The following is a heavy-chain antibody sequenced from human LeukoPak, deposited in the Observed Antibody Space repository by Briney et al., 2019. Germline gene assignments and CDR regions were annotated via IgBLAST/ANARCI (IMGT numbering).Heavy chain of an antibody. Sequence: GGSLRLSCAVSGFTFSTYYMYWVRQAPGKGLEWVSSISESGGHTYYADSVKGRFTISRDNSKNVLYLQMSGLRVEDTAVYYCAPYRLSILDSWGQGTMVTVSS. J-gene: IGHJ4*02. D-gene: IGHD5-12*01. CDR2: ISESGGHT. V-gene: IGHV3-23*01. CDR1: GFTFSTYY. CDR3: APYRLSILDS.